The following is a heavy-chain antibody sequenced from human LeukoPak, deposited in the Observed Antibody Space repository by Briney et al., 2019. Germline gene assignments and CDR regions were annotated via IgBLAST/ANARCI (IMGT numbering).Heavy chain of an antibody. J-gene: IGHJ6*02. V-gene: IGHV3-21*01. D-gene: IGHD3-3*01. CDR2: ISSSSSYI. CDR3: ARDPVFGVVIPGGYGMDV. CDR1: GFTFSSYS. Sequence: GGSLRLSCAASGFTFSSYSMNWVRQAPGKGLEWVSSISSSSSYIYYADSVKGRFTISRDNAKNSLYLQMNSLRAEDTAVYYCARDPVFGVVIPGGYGMDVWGQGTTVTVSS.